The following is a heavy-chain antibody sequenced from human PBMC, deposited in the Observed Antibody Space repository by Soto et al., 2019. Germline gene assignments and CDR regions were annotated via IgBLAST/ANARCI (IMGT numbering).Heavy chain of an antibody. Sequence: PGGSMIVSYAASGLNFGGYAMSLIRQNQGKGLEWVSAISGSGGSTYYADSVKGRFTISRDNSKNTLYLQMNSLRAEDTAVYYCAKSEGDILTGYYGLNYYYYYMDVWGKGTTVTVSS. CDR2: ISGSGGST. V-gene: IGHV3-23*01. D-gene: IGHD3-9*01. CDR1: GLNFGGYA. CDR3: AKSEGDILTGYYGLNYYYYYMDV. J-gene: IGHJ6*03.